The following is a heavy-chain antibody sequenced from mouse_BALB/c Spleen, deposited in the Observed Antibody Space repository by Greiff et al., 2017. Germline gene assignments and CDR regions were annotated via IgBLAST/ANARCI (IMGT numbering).Heavy chain of an antibody. J-gene: IGHJ3*01. CDR1: GYTFTSYW. CDR2: IYPGSGST. Sequence: LQQPGSELVRPGASVKLSCKASGYTFTSYWMHWVKQRHGQGLEWIGNIYPGSGSTNYDEKFKSKGTLTVDTSSSTAYMHLSSLTSEDSAVYYCTRGGSAYWGQGTLGTVSA. V-gene: IGHV1S22*01. CDR3: TRGGSAY.